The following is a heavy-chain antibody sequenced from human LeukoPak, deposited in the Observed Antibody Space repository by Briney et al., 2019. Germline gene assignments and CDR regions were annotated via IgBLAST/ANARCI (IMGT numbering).Heavy chain of an antibody. Sequence: ASVKVSCKASGYTFTSYGISWVRQAPGQGLEWMGWISAYNGNTNYAQKLQGRVTMTTDTSTSTAYMELRSLRSDDTAVYYCARDLSTYYYDSSGHRGAFDIWGQGTMVTVSS. CDR3: ARDLSTYYYDSSGHRGAFDI. CDR2: ISAYNGNT. CDR1: GYTFTSYG. J-gene: IGHJ3*02. V-gene: IGHV1-18*01. D-gene: IGHD3-22*01.